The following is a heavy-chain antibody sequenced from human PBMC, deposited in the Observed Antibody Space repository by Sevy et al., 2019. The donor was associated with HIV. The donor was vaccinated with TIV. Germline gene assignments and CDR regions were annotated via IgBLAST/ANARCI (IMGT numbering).Heavy chain of an antibody. CDR2: INHSGST. Sequence: SETLSLTCAVYGGSFSGYYWSWIRQPPGKGLEWIGEINHSGSTNYNPSLKSRVTISVDTSKTQFSLRLSSVTAADTAVYYCARGLGAAAGSWEDYWGQGTLVTVSS. CDR3: ARGLGAAAGSWEDY. D-gene: IGHD6-13*01. CDR1: GGSFSGYY. J-gene: IGHJ4*02. V-gene: IGHV4-34*01.